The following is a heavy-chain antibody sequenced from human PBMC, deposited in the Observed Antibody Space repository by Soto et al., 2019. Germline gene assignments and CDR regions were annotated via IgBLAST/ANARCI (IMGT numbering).Heavy chain of an antibody. CDR3: ARRGWNYQDYYYYYAMDV. Sequence: XESLNLYWESSGYSFSSFWINWVLEVPGQGLEWVARIDPSDSYTKYSPSFQGRVTISVDKSISTAYLQWSGLEASDTGIYYCARRGWNYQDYYYYYAMDVWGQGTTVTVSS. V-gene: IGHV5-10-1*01. D-gene: IGHD1-7*01. CDR2: IDPSDSYT. J-gene: IGHJ6*02. CDR1: GYSFSSFW.